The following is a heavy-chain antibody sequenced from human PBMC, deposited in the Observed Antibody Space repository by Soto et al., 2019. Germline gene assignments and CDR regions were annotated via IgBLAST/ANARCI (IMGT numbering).Heavy chain of an antibody. J-gene: IGHJ4*02. Sequence: QVQLQESGPGLVMPSETLSLTCTVSGDSISGSPYFWGWIRQPPGKRLEWIGSIFYDGYTLYTPSLQSRVTVSVDPSKNQCSLKLTSVAAADTAIYFCARLQAAVPHYWGQGILVSVSS. CDR3: ARLQAAVPHY. V-gene: IGHV4-39*01. CDR2: IFYDGYT. CDR1: GDSISGSPYF. D-gene: IGHD6-13*01.